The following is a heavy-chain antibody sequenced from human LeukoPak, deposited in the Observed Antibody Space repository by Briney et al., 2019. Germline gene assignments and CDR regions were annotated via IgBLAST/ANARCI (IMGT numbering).Heavy chain of an antibody. CDR3: ARVNYDILTGYSQGGWFDP. Sequence: SETLSLTCTVSGYSISSGYYWGWIRQPPGKGLEWIGNIYPSGTTYYNPSLKTRVTISVDTSKNQFSLKLSSVTAADTAVYYCARVNYDILTGYSQGGWFDPWGQGTLVTVSS. J-gene: IGHJ5*02. CDR1: GYSISSGYY. CDR2: IYPSGTT. V-gene: IGHV4-38-2*02. D-gene: IGHD3-9*01.